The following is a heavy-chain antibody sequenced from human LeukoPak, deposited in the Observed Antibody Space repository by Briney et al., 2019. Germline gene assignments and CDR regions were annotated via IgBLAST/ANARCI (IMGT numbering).Heavy chain of an antibody. V-gene: IGHV4-34*01. CDR1: GGSFSGYY. D-gene: IGHD6-6*01. CDR3: ARDEYSSSSSARYYYYGMDV. J-gene: IGHJ6*02. CDR2: INRSGST. Sequence: SETLSLTCAVYGGSFSGYYWSWIRQRPEKWLEWIGEINRSGSTNYNPSLKSRVTISVDTSKNQFSLKLSSVTAADTAVYYCARDEYSSSSSARYYYYGMDVWGQGTTVTVSS.